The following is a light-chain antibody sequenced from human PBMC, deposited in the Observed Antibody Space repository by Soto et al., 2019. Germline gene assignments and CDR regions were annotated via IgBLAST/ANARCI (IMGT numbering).Light chain of an antibody. J-gene: IGLJ2*01. CDR3: SSYTSSTYLSVV. V-gene: IGLV2-14*01. Sequence: QSALTQPASVSGSPGQSITISCTGTSSDVGGYNYVSWYQQHPGKAPKLMIYGVTNRPSGVSNRFSGSKSGNTASLTISGLQAEDEADYYCSSYTSSTYLSVVFGGGTKLTVL. CDR2: GVT. CDR1: SSDVGGYNY.